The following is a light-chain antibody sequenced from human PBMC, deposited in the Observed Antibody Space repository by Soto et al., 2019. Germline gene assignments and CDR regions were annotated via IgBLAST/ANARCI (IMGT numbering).Light chain of an antibody. CDR1: QNIDIY. Sequence: DIQMTQSPSSLSASVGDTVTITCRASQNIDIYLNWYQQKAGTAPKVLISGASNLQRGVPSRFSGSGSGTDFTLTINNLQPEDFATYFCQQTFHVPPWTFGQGTKVDVK. CDR2: GAS. J-gene: IGKJ1*01. V-gene: IGKV1-39*01. CDR3: QQTFHVPPWT.